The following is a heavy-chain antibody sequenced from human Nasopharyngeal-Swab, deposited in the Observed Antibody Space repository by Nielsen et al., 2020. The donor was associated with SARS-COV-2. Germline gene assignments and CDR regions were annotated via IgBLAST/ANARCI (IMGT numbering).Heavy chain of an antibody. J-gene: IGHJ6*02. D-gene: IGHD1-26*01. CDR1: GGSVSSSNYY. Sequence: SETLSLTCTVSGGSVSSSNYYWGWIRQPPGKGLEWIGSIYFSGNTYYKPSLKSRVTIYVDTSKNQFSLRLNSVTAADTAVYYCARDWDGYYYYGMDVWGQGTTVTVSS. CDR2: IYFSGNT. V-gene: IGHV4-39*07. CDR3: ARDWDGYYYYGMDV.